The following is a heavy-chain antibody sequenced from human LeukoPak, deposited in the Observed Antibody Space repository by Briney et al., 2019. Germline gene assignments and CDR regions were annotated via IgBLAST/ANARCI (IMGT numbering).Heavy chain of an antibody. CDR1: GYRFTRYW. J-gene: IGHJ4*02. CDR3: AGPTYSSIWWDFDY. CDR2: IYPGDSDT. D-gene: IGHD6-13*01. V-gene: IGHV5-51*01. Sequence: GESLKISCKGSGYRFTRYWIGWARQMPGKGLEWMGIIYPGDSDTRYSPSFRGQVTISADKSISTAYLQWSSLKASDTAMYYCAGPTYSSIWWDFDYWGQGTLVTVSS.